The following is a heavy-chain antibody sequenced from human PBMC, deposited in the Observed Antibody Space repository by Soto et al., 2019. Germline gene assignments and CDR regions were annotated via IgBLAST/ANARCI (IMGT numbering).Heavy chain of an antibody. D-gene: IGHD6-19*01. J-gene: IGHJ4*02. CDR1: GFTFSSYA. CDR3: AKREYSSGWYGGYVDY. V-gene: IGHV3-23*01. Sequence: EVQLLESGGGLVQPGGSLRLSCAASGFTFSSYAMSWVRQAPGKGLEWVSVISGSGGSTYYADSVKGRFTISRDNSKNTLYLKMNSLRAEDTAVYYCAKREYSSGWYGGYVDYWGQGTLVTVSS. CDR2: ISGSGGST.